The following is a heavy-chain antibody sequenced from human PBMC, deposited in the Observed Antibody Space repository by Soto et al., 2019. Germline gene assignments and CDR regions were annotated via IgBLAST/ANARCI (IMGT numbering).Heavy chain of an antibody. CDR3: ERETAGGWFDP. CDR2: ISAYNGNT. V-gene: IGHV1-18*01. D-gene: IGHD3-16*01. CDR1: GYTFTNFG. Sequence: ASVKVSCKASGYTFTNFGISWVRQAPGQGLEWMGWISAYNGNTNYAQNLQGRVTMTTDTSTSTAYMELRSLRSDDTAVYHCERETAGGWFDPWGQGTLVTVSS. J-gene: IGHJ5*02.